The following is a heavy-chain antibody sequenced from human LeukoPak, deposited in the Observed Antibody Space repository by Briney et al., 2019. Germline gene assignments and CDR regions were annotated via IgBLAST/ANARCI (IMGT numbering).Heavy chain of an antibody. CDR2: ISSSSSYT. J-gene: IGHJ4*02. D-gene: IGHD3-10*01. CDR3: ARDSGSAHLFDY. Sequence: PGGSLRLSCAAPGFTCSDYYMSWIRQAPGKGLEWVSYISSSSSYTNYADSVKGRFTISRDNAKNSLYLQMNSLRAEDTAVYYCARDSGSAHLFDYWGQGTLVTVSS. CDR1: GFTCSDYY. V-gene: IGHV3-11*06.